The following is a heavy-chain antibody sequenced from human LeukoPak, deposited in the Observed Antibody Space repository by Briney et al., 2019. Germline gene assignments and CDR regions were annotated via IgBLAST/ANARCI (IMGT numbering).Heavy chain of an antibody. CDR1: GFVFNNYG. Sequence: GKSLRLSCEASGFVFNNYGMHWVRQDPGKGLEWVAVIWTDGSKKSYADSVKGRFTFTRDNSKNMLYLQMDSLRADDTAVYYCARRSSGTSGLDYWGQGILVTVSS. CDR3: ARRSSGTSGLDY. V-gene: IGHV3-33*01. J-gene: IGHJ4*02. CDR2: IWTDGSKK. D-gene: IGHD1-26*01.